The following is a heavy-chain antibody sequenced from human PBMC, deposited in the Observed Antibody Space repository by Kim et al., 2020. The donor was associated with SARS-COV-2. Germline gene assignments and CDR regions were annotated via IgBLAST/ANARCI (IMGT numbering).Heavy chain of an antibody. CDR1: GYTLTELS. Sequence: ASVKVSCKVSGYTLTELSMHWVRQAPGKGLEWMGGFDPEDGETIYAQKFQGRVTMTEDTSTDTAYMELSSLRSEDTAVYYCATDHGSPGFYDYWGQGTLVTVSS. V-gene: IGHV1-24*01. CDR3: ATDHGSPGFYDY. D-gene: IGHD3-10*01. CDR2: FDPEDGET. J-gene: IGHJ4*02.